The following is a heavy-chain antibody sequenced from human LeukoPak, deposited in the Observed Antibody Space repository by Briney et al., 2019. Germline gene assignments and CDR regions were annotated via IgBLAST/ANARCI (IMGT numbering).Heavy chain of an antibody. D-gene: IGHD3-3*01. J-gene: IGHJ4*02. V-gene: IGHV3-74*01. CDR3: AWDRVALGDS. CDR2: INSDGSST. CDR1: GFTFSDYW. Sequence: GGSLRLSCAASGFTFSDYWMHWVRQAPGKGLVWVSRINSDGSSTTYADPVKGRFTISRDNAKNTLYLQMNTLRVEDTAVYYCAWDRVALGDSWGQGTLVTVSS.